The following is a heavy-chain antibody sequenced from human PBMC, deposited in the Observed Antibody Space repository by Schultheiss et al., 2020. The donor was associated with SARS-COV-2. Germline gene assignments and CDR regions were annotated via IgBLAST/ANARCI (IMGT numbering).Heavy chain of an antibody. CDR1: GGSFSGYY. D-gene: IGHD2-2*01. J-gene: IGHJ3*02. CDR2: INHSGST. CDR3: ARSFVVPAAKKTDAFDI. V-gene: IGHV4-34*01. Sequence: SETLSLTCAVYGGSFSGYYWVWIRQPPGKGLEWIGEINHSGSTNYNPSLKSRVTISVDTSKNQFSLKLSSVTAADTAVYYCARSFVVPAAKKTDAFDIWGQGTMVTVSS.